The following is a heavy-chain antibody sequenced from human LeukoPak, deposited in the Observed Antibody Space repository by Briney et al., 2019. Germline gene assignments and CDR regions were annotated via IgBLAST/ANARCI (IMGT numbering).Heavy chain of an antibody. CDR1: GGSISSYY. CDR3: ASRLPFYDSSGYYDY. CDR2: IYYSGST. J-gene: IGHJ4*02. D-gene: IGHD3-22*01. Sequence: SETLSFTCTVSGGSISSYYWSWIRQPPGKGLEWIGYIYYSGSTNYNPSLKSRVTISVDTSKNQFSLKLSSVTAADTAVYYCASRLPFYDSSGYYDYWGQGTLVTVSS. V-gene: IGHV4-59*08.